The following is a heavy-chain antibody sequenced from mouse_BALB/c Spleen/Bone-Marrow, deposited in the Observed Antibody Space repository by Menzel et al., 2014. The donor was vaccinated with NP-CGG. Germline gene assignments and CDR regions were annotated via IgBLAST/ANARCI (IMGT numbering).Heavy chain of an antibody. V-gene: IGHV14-3*02. CDR1: GFNIKDTY. J-gene: IGHJ1*01. CDR3: ASYRYRWYFDV. Sequence: EVKVEESGAELVKPGASVRLSCTASGFNIKDTYLHWVKQRPEQGLDWIGRIDPASGNTKYDPKFQGKATITADTSSNTAYLQLSSLTSEDTAVYYCASYRYRWYFDVWGAGTTVTVSS. CDR2: IDPASGNT. D-gene: IGHD2-14*01.